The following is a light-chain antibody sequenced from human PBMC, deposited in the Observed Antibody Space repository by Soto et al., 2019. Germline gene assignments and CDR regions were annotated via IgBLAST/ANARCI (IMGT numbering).Light chain of an antibody. CDR1: SSDVGSYNL. V-gene: IGLV2-23*02. J-gene: IGLJ2*01. CDR2: EVS. Sequence: QSVLTQPASVSGSPGQSITISCTGTSSDVGSYNLVSWYQQHPGKAHKLMIYEVSKRPSGVSNRFSGSKSGNTASLTISGLQAEDEADYYCCSYAGSSTFVFGGGTKLTVL. CDR3: CSYAGSSTFV.